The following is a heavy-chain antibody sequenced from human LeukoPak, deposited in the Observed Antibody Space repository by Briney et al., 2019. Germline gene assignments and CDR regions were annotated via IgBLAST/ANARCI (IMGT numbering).Heavy chain of an antibody. Sequence: SETLSLTCTVSGGSISSSSSYWGWIRQPPGKGLEWIGSIYYSGSTYYNPSLKSQVSISVDTSKNQFSLKLSSVTAADTAVYYCARERYAVATINFDYWGQGTLVTVSS. V-gene: IGHV4-39*07. CDR1: GGSISSSSSY. D-gene: IGHD5-12*01. CDR2: IYYSGST. CDR3: ARERYAVATINFDY. J-gene: IGHJ4*02.